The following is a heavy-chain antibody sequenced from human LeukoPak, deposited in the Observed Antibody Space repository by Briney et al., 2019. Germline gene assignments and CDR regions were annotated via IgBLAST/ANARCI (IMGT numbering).Heavy chain of an antibody. J-gene: IGHJ5*02. CDR3: ARSSTGYINWFDP. Sequence: SETLSLTCTVSGGSISSYYWSWIRQPPGKGLEWIGYIYYSGSTYYNPSLKSRVTISVDTSKNQFSLKLSSVTAADTAVYYCARSSTGYINWFDPWGQGTLVTVSS. D-gene: IGHD3-9*01. CDR2: IYYSGST. V-gene: IGHV4-30-4*01. CDR1: GGSISSYY.